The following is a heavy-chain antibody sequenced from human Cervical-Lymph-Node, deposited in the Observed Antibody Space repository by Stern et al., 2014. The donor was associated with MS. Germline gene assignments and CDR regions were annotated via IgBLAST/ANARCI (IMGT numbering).Heavy chain of an antibody. J-gene: IGHJ2*01. D-gene: IGHD2-15*01. Sequence: QVQLQQSGPGLMRPSQTLSLTCAISGDSVSSNSAAWTWIRQSPSRGLEWLGRTYYRSRWHSNYALSVQSRITFSADTLKNQFSLQLNSVTPEDTAVYYCTREQYSPATYWYVDLWGRGTLVTVSS. V-gene: IGHV6-1*01. CDR2: TYYRSRWHS. CDR1: GDSVSSNSAA. CDR3: TREQYSPATYWYVDL.